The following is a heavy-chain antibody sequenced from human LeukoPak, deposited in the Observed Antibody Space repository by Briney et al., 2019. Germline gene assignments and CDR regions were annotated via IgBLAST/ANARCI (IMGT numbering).Heavy chain of an antibody. Sequence: ASVKVSCKASGYTFTGYYMNWVRQAPGQGLEWMGWINPNSGGTNYAQKFQGRVTMTRDTSISTAYMELSRPRSDDTAVYYCARSIFGWFGESAFGSAFDIWGQGTMVTVSS. CDR2: INPNSGGT. J-gene: IGHJ3*02. D-gene: IGHD3-10*01. CDR1: GYTFTGYY. V-gene: IGHV1-2*02. CDR3: ARSIFGWFGESAFGSAFDI.